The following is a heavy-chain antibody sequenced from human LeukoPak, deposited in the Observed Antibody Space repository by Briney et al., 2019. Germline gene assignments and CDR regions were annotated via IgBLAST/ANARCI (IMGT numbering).Heavy chain of an antibody. Sequence: GESLKISCKGSGYSFTNYWIGWVRQMPGKGLESMGLIYPADSDTTYSPSFQGQVTISADKSISTVSLQRSSLKASDTAMYYCARQSRDGSKTRGYYFDYWGQGALVTVSS. CDR3: ARQSRDGSKTRGYYFDY. J-gene: IGHJ4*02. CDR1: GYSFTNYW. D-gene: IGHD3-10*01. CDR2: IYPADSDT. V-gene: IGHV5-51*01.